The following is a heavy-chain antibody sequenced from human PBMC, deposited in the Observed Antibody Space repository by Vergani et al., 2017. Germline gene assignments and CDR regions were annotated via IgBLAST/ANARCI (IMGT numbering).Heavy chain of an antibody. V-gene: IGHV1-2*02. CDR2: INPNSGGT. CDR3: ARDLWDIVVVPAAHDPDYYCYYGMDV. D-gene: IGHD2-2*01. CDR1: GYTFTGYY. J-gene: IGHJ6*02. Sequence: QVQLVQSGAEVKKPGASVKVSCKASGYTFTGYYMHWVRQAPGQGLEWMGWINPNSGGTNYAQKFQGRVTMTRDTSISTAYMELSRLRSDDTAVYYCARDLWDIVVVPAAHDPDYYCYYGMDVWGQGTTVTVSS.